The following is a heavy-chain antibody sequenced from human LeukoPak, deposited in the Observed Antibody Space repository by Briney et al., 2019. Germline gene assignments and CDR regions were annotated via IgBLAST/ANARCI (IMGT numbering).Heavy chain of an antibody. CDR2: INHSGST. Sequence: SETLSLICAVYGGSFSGYYWSWIRQPPGKGLEWIGEINHSGSTNYNPSLKSRVTISVDTSKNQFSLKLSSVTAADTAVYYCARTATPIAAAGIVGAFDIWGQGTMVTVSS. J-gene: IGHJ3*02. CDR1: GGSFSGYY. CDR3: ARTATPIAAAGIVGAFDI. V-gene: IGHV4-34*01. D-gene: IGHD6-13*01.